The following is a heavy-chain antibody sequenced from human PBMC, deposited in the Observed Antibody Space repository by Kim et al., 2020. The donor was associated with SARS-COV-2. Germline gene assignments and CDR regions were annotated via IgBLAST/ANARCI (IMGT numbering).Heavy chain of an antibody. CDR3: ARGSGRGYSYGYRGGPNWFDP. CDR1: GGSFSGYY. Sequence: SETLSLTCAVYGGSFSGYYWSWIRQPPGKGLEWIGEINHSGSTNYNPSLKSRVTISVDTSKNQFSLKLSSVTAADTAVYYCARGSGRGYSYGYRGGPNWFDPWGQGTLVTVSS. D-gene: IGHD5-18*01. CDR2: INHSGST. V-gene: IGHV4-34*01. J-gene: IGHJ5*02.